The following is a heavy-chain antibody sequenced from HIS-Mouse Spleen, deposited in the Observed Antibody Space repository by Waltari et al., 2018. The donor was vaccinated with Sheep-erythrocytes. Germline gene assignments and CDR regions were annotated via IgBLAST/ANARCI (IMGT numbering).Heavy chain of an antibody. J-gene: IGHJ6*02. V-gene: IGHV3-21*01. CDR3: ARDQGDSGSYYYYYGMDV. D-gene: IGHD1-26*01. CDR1: GFTFRSYS. CDR2: MSSRSNYI. Sequence: EVQLVESGGGLVKPGGSLRLSCAASGFTFRSYSMNWVRQAPGKGLEWFSSMSSRSNYIYYADSVKGRFTISRDNAKNSLYLQMNSLRAEDTAVYYCARDQGDSGSYYYYYGMDVWGQGTTVTVSS.